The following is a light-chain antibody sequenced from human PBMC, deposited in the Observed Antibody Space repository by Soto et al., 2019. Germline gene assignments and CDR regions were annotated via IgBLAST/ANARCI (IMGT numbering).Light chain of an antibody. CDR3: QQYGSSPCT. V-gene: IGKV3-20*01. Sequence: DIVLTQSPGTLSLSPGERATLSCRASQSASSSYLAWYQQKPGQAPRLLIYGASSRATGIPDRFSGSGSGTDFTLTISRLEPEDFAVYYCQQYGSSPCTFGQGTKLEIK. CDR2: GAS. CDR1: QSASSSY. J-gene: IGKJ2*02.